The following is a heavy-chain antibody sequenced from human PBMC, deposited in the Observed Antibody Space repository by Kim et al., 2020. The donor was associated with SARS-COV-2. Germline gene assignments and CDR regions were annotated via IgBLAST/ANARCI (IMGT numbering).Heavy chain of an antibody. V-gene: IGHV3-43*01. D-gene: IGHD6-19*01. J-gene: IGHJ4*02. CDR3: AKGGSGWSSPFDY. Sequence: YADSVKGRFTISRDNSKNSLYLQMNSLRTEDTALYYCAKGGSGWSSPFDYWGQGTLVTVSS.